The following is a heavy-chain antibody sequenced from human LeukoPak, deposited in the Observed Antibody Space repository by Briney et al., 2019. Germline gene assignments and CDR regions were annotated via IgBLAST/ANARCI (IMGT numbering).Heavy chain of an antibody. J-gene: IGHJ4*02. CDR2: ISANGGT. CDR3: AKDLYSGYDSSDY. D-gene: IGHD5-12*01. V-gene: IGHV3-23*01. Sequence: GGSLRLSCAASGFTFSSYAMSWVRQAPGKGLEWVTTISANGGTYYADSVKGRFTISRDNSKNTLYLQMNSLRAEDTAVYYCAKDLYSGYDSSDYWGQGTLVTVS. CDR1: GFTFSSYA.